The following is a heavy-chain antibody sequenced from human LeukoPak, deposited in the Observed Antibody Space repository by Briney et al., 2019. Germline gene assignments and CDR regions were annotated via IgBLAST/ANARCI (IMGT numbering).Heavy chain of an antibody. CDR1: GFSVNTYT. D-gene: IGHD1-26*01. Sequence: PGGPLRLSCAASGFSVNTYTMYWVRQAPGKGLEWVSSITSSSSYIYYADSVKGRFTISRDNAKNSLYLQMDSLRVEDTAEYYCARDPYSGNYGAYYYYYMDVWGKGTTVTVSS. J-gene: IGHJ6*03. CDR3: ARDPYSGNYGAYYYYYMDV. V-gene: IGHV3-21*06. CDR2: ITSSSSYI.